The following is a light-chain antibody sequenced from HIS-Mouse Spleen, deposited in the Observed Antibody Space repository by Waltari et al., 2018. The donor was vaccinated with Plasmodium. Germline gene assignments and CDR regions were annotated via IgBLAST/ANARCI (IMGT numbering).Light chain of an antibody. J-gene: IGLJ2*01. Sequence: QSALTQPPSASGSPGQSVTISCTGTISDAGGYNYFSWYQQHPGKAPKLMIDEVSKRPSGVPDRFSGSKSGNTASLTVSGLQAEDEADYYCSSYAGSNNLVFGGGTKLTVL. V-gene: IGLV2-8*01. CDR3: SSYAGSNNLV. CDR1: ISDAGGYNY. CDR2: EVS.